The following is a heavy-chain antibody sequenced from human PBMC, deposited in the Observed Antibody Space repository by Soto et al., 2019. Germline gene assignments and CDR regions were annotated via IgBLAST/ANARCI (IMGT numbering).Heavy chain of an antibody. J-gene: IGHJ5*02. CDR1: GGSISGGGYY. Sequence: ALTCTVSGGSISGGGYYWSWIRQHTGKGLEWIGYIYYSGSTYYNPSLKSRVTISIDTSKNQFSLKLSSVTAADTAVYYCARECPQNWLDPWGQGTLVTVSS. D-gene: IGHD2-2*01. V-gene: IGHV4-31*03. CDR3: ARECPQNWLDP. CDR2: IYYSGST.